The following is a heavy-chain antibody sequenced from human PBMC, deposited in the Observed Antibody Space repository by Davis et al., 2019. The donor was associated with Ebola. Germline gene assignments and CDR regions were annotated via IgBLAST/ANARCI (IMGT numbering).Heavy chain of an antibody. D-gene: IGHD3-3*01. CDR2: ISGSGGST. Sequence: GESLKISCAASGFTFSSHAMNWVRQAPGKGLEWVSGISGSGGSTYYADSVKGRFTISRDNFKNMLYLQMNSLRAEDTAVYYCAKSGLSFGVVKYHYGMDVWGKETTVTVSS. CDR3: AKSGLSFGVVKYHYGMDV. J-gene: IGHJ6*04. V-gene: IGHV3-23*01. CDR1: GFTFSSHA.